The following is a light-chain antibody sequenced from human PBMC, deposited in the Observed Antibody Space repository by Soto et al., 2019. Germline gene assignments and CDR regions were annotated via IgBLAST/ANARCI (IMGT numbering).Light chain of an antibody. CDR1: QGISSY. CDR3: QQSYSLSPIT. J-gene: IGKJ5*01. Sequence: AIRMTQSPSSLSASTGDRVTITCRASQGISSYLAWYQQKPGKAPKLLIYAASTLQSGVPSRFSGSGSGTDFTLTISCLQSEDFATYYCQQSYSLSPITFGQGTRLEI. V-gene: IGKV1-8*01. CDR2: AAS.